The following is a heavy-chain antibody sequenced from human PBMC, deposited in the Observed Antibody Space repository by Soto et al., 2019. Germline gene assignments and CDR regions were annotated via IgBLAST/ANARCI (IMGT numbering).Heavy chain of an antibody. Sequence: PVDSLKISCKGSGYSFTNYWISWVRQMPGKCLEWMGRIDPSDSYTNYRPSFQGHVTISADKSISTAYLQWSSLKASDTAMYYCARQRSACSNSIYYYYGMDVWGQGTTVTVT. D-gene: IGHD4-4*01. J-gene: IGHJ6*02. CDR3: ARQRSACSNSIYYYYGMDV. CDR1: GYSFTNYW. V-gene: IGHV5-10-1*01. CDR2: IDPSDSYT.